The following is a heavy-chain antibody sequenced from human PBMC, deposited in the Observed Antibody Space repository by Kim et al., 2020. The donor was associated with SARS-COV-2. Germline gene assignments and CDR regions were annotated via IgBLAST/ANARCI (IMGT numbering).Heavy chain of an antibody. V-gene: IGHV3-33*01. CDR2: IWYDGSNK. CDR3: ARDDHYGSGSFNYYYYGMDV. Sequence: GGSLRLSCAASGFTFSSYGMHWVRQAPGKGLEWVAVIWYDGSNKYYADSVKGRFTISRDNSKNTLYLQMNSLRAEDTAVYYCARDDHYGSGSFNYYYYGMDVWGQGTTVTVSS. J-gene: IGHJ6*02. CDR1: GFTFSSYG. D-gene: IGHD3-10*01.